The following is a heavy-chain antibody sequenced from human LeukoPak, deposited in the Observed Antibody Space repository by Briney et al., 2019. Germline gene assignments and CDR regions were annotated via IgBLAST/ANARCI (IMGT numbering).Heavy chain of an antibody. CDR3: AREKSIVGVLGAFDS. CDR2: PWGDGGDI. Sequence: QAAVSLRLSCAASGFTLSSNWMHWLRHAPGKGLEWVSGPWGDGGDIKYADSVKGRFTISRDNAKTTLDLQMNSLRDDDTALYYCAREKSIVGVLGAFDSWGPGTTVIVSS. J-gene: IGHJ3*02. V-gene: IGHV3-74*03. CDR1: GFTLSSNW. D-gene: IGHD1-26*01.